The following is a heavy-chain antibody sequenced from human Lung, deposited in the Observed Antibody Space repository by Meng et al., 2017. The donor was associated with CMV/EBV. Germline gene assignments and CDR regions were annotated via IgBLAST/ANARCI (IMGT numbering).Heavy chain of an antibody. CDR3: ARSWDGMDV. J-gene: IGHJ6*02. CDR1: GFTFSAYA. CDR2: ISTTSSYI. Sequence: GGSXRLSCAASGFTFSAYAMNWVRQAPGKGLEWVSSISTTSSYIYYADSVKGRLTISRDNAKNSLYLQMNSLRAEDTAVYYCARSWDGMDVLGQGTTVTVSS. V-gene: IGHV3-21*06.